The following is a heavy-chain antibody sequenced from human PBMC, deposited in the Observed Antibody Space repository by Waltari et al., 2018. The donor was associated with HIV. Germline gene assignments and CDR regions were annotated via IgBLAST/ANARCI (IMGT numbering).Heavy chain of an antibody. J-gene: IGHJ6*02. Sequence: QVRLQVWGTGVLKPSETLSLSCALYDGSFIGYYRTWIRQSPGRGLHWIGEINHAGATNYNPSLRSRLIFSIDTSKKQFYMKLTSVTVADTATYFCARGYAAAAPYFGLDVWGQGTTVTVSS. V-gene: IGHV4-34*01. CDR1: DGSFIGYY. CDR3: ARGYAAAAPYFGLDV. CDR2: INHAGAT. D-gene: IGHD6-13*01.